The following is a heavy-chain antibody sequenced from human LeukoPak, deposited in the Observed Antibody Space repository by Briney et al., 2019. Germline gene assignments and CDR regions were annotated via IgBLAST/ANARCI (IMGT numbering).Heavy chain of an antibody. CDR3: AIPVLGYCSGGSCRWAFDI. V-gene: IGHV5-10-1*01. D-gene: IGHD2-15*01. Sequence: GESLKISCKGPGYSFTSYWISWVRQMPGKGLEWMGRIDPSDSYTNYSPSSQGHVTISADKSISTAYLQWSSLKASDTAMYYCAIPVLGYCSGGSCRWAFDIWGQGTMVTVSS. CDR1: GYSFTSYW. J-gene: IGHJ3*02. CDR2: IDPSDSYT.